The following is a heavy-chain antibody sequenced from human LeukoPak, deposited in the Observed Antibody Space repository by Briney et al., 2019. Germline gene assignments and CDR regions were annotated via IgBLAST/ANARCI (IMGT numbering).Heavy chain of an antibody. V-gene: IGHV3-7*01. D-gene: IGHD5-12*01. Sequence: GGSLRLSCAASGFTFSSYWMSWVRQAPGKGLEWVANIKQDGSEKYYVGSVKGRFTISRDNAKNSLYLQMNSLRAEDTAVYYCARAWGVATKATNFDYWGQGTLVTVSS. J-gene: IGHJ4*02. CDR3: ARAWGVATKATNFDY. CDR1: GFTFSSYW. CDR2: IKQDGSEK.